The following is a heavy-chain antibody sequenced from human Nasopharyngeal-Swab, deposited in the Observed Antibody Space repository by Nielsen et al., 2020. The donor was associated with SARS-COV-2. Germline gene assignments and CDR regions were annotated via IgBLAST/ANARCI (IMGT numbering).Heavy chain of an antibody. J-gene: IGHJ4*02. Sequence: GESLKISCAASGFTFSSYAMRWVRQAPGKGLEWVAVISYDGSNKYYADSVKGRFTISRDNSKNTLYLQMNSLRAEDTAVYYCARAGSSWLGFYFDYWGQGTLVTVSS. CDR2: ISYDGSNK. CDR3: ARAGSSWLGFYFDY. CDR1: GFTFSSYA. D-gene: IGHD6-13*01. V-gene: IGHV3-30*04.